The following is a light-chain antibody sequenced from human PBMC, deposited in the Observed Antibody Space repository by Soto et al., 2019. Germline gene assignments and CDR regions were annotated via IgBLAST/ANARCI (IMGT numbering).Light chain of an antibody. Sequence: IQMTQSPSSLSASVGDRVTITCRASQAISRSLAWYQQKPGKAPTLLIYAASTLQSGVPSRFSGSGSGTDFTLTISSLQPEDVATYYCQRYNSAPWTFGQGTKVEIK. V-gene: IGKV1-27*01. CDR2: AAS. CDR3: QRYNSAPWT. CDR1: QAISRS. J-gene: IGKJ1*01.